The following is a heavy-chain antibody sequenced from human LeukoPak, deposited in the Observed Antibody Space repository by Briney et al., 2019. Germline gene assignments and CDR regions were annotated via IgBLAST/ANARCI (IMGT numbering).Heavy chain of an antibody. Sequence: ASVKVSCKVSGYTLTELSMHWVRQAPGKGLEWMGGFDPEDGETIYAQKFQGRVTMTEDTSTDTAYMELSSLRSEDTAVYYCARVRTLVEWFGPTHYGMDVWGQGTTVTVSS. V-gene: IGHV1-24*01. J-gene: IGHJ6*02. CDR3: ARVRTLVEWFGPTHYGMDV. D-gene: IGHD3-3*01. CDR2: FDPEDGET. CDR1: GYTLTELS.